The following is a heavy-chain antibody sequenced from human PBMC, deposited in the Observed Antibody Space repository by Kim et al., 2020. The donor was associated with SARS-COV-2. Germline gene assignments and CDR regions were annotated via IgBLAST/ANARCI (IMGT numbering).Heavy chain of an antibody. J-gene: IGHJ3*02. V-gene: IGHV1-3*01. D-gene: IGHD5-12*01. Sequence: YSQKFQGRVTITRDTSASTAYMELSSLRSEDTAVYYCASPYSGYLDAFDIWGQGTMVTVSS. CDR3: ASPYSGYLDAFDI.